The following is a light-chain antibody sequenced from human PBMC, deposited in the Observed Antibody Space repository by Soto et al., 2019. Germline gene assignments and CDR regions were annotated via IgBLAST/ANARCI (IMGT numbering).Light chain of an antibody. CDR2: EDE. V-gene: IGLV6-57*03. CDR3: QSYDSSNQGV. CDR1: SGSIASNY. Sequence: QSVSESPGKTVTISCTRSSGSIASNYVQWYQQRPGSAPSTVIYEDEQRPSGVPDRFSGSIDSSSNSASLTISGLKTEDEADYYCQSYDSSNQGVFGGGTKLTVL. J-gene: IGLJ2*01.